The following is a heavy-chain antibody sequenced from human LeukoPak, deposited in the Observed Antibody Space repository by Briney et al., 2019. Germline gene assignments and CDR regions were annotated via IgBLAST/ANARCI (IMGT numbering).Heavy chain of an antibody. V-gene: IGHV1-18*01. CDR1: GYTFTSYG. Sequence: GASVKVSCKASGYTFTSYGISWVRQAPGQGLEWMGWISAYNGNTNYAQKLQGRVTMTTDTSTSTAYMELRSLRSDDTAVYYCARVGAGWLPRGPYYFDYWGQGTLVTVSS. D-gene: IGHD6-19*01. CDR3: ARVGAGWLPRGPYYFDY. CDR2: ISAYNGNT. J-gene: IGHJ4*02.